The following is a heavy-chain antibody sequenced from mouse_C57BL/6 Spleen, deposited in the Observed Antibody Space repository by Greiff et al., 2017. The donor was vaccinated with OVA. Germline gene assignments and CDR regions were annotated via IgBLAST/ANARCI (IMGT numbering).Heavy chain of an antibody. CDR2: IWGGGST. J-gene: IGHJ4*01. Sequence: VQGVESGPGLVAPSQSLSITCAVSGFSFTSYGVDWVRQPPGKGLEWLGVIWGGGSTNYNSALMSILSSSKDNPTSQVFLKMNSLQTDDTAMYYCAKQGNDYDGYAIDYWGQGTSVTVSA. V-gene: IGHV2-9*01. CDR1: GFSFTSYG. CDR3: AKQGNDYDGYAIDY. D-gene: IGHD2-4*01.